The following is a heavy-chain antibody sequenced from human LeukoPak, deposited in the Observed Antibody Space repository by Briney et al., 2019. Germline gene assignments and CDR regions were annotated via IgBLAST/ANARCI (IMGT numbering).Heavy chain of an antibody. CDR2: IYYSGST. Sequence: SETLSLTCTVSGGSISSYYWSWIRQPPGKGLEWIGYIYYSGSTNYNPSLKSRVTISVDTSKNQFSLKLSSVTAADTAVYYCATKVAPSTHELDYWGQGTLVTVSS. D-gene: IGHD5-12*01. J-gene: IGHJ4*02. CDR1: GGSISSYY. V-gene: IGHV4-59*12. CDR3: ATKVAPSTHELDY.